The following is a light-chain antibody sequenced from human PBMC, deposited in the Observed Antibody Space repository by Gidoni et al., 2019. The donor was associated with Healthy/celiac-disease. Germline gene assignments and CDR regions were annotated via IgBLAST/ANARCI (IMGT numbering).Light chain of an antibody. V-gene: IGLV2-14*01. CDR3: SSYTSSSTLGV. J-gene: IGLJ2*01. CDR1: SSDVGGYNY. CDR2: EVS. Sequence: QSALTQPASVSGSPGQSITISCTGTSSDVGGYNYVSWYQQHPGKAPKLMIYEVSNRPSGVSNRFSGSKSGNTASLTISGLQAEDEADYYCSSYTSSSTLGVSRGGTKLTVL.